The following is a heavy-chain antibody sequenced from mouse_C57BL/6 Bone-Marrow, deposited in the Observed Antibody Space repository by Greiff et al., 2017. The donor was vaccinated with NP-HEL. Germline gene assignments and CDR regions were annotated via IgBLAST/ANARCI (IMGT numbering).Heavy chain of an antibody. D-gene: IGHD1-1*01. V-gene: IGHV1-64*01. CDR2: IHPNSGST. Sequence: QVQLQQPGAELVKPGASVKLSCKASGYTFTSYWMHWVKQRPGQGLEWIGMIHPNSGSTNYNEKFKSKATLTVDKSSSTAYMQLSSLTSEDSAVYYCARKNLYYGSSYYAMDYWGQGTAATVSS. J-gene: IGHJ4*01. CDR1: GYTFTSYW. CDR3: ARKNLYYGSSYYAMDY.